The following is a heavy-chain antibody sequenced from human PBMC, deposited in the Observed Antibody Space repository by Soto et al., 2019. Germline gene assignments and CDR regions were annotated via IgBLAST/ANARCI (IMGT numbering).Heavy chain of an antibody. V-gene: IGHV3-30-3*01. CDR3: AREYYGGNSVFDY. Sequence: PGGSLRLSCAASGFTFSSYAMHWVRQAPGKGLEWVAVISYDGSNKYYADSVKGRFTISRDNSKNTLFLQMNSLRAEDTAVFYCAREYYGGNSVFDYWGQGALVTVSS. D-gene: IGHD4-17*01. CDR1: GFTFSSYA. CDR2: ISYDGSNK. J-gene: IGHJ4*02.